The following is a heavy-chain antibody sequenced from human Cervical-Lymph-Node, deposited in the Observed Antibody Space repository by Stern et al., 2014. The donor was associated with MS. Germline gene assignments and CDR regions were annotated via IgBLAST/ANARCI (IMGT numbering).Heavy chain of an antibody. CDR3: ARAKQGYCSSTSCYPYYYDMDV. J-gene: IGHJ6*02. D-gene: IGHD2-2*01. CDR1: GGTFSSYA. CDR2: IIPIFGTA. Sequence: QVQLVESGAEVKKPGSSVKVSCKASGGTFSSYAISWVRQAPGHGLEWMGGIIPIFGTANYAQKFQGRVTIPADKSTSTAYMELSSLRSEDTAVYYCARAKQGYCSSTSCYPYYYDMDVWGQGTTVTVSS. V-gene: IGHV1-69*06.